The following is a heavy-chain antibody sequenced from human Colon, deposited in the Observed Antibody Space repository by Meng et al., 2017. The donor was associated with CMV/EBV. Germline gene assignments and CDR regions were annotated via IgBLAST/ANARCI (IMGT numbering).Heavy chain of an antibody. V-gene: IGHV3-21*06. CDR3: AREWEGSSGNYYSRYFDL. J-gene: IGHJ2*01. CDR1: GFTFSSYS. D-gene: IGHD1-26*01. Sequence: GESLKISCAASGFTFSSYSMNWVRQAPGKGLGWVSSISSSSSYIYYADSVKGRFTISRGNAKNSLYLQMNSLRAEDTAVYYCAREWEGSSGNYYSRYFDLWGRGTLVTVSS. CDR2: ISSSSSYI.